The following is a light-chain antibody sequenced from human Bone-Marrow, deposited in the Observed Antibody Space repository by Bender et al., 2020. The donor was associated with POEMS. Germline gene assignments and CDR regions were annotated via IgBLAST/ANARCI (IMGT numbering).Light chain of an antibody. CDR3: AVWDDSLNGWV. J-gene: IGLJ3*02. Sequence: QSVLTQPPLASGTPGQRVTISCSGGSSNIGAHAVNWYQHLPGTAPKLLIYSSHRRPSEVPDRFPGPRSGTSASLAIGGLQSEDEADYYCAVWDDSLNGWVFGGGTKLTVL. V-gene: IGLV1-44*01. CDR1: SSNIGAHA. CDR2: SSH.